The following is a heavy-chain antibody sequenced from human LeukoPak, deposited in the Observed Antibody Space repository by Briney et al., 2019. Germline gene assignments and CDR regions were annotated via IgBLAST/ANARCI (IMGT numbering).Heavy chain of an antibody. CDR1: GYSFASYW. D-gene: IGHD3-22*01. CDR2: IYPGDSYT. J-gene: IGHJ4*02. CDR3: ARQVTMIPPFDY. V-gene: IGHV5-51*01. Sequence: GESLKISCKGSGYSFASYWIGWVRQMPGKGLEWMGIIYPGDSYTTYSPSFQGQVTISADKSISTACLQWSSLKASDTATYYCARQVTMIPPFDYWGQGTLVTVSS.